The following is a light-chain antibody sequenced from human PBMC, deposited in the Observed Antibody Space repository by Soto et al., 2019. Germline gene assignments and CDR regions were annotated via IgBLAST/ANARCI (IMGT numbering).Light chain of an antibody. CDR2: IAS. V-gene: IGKV3-20*01. CDR1: QSVSSNY. CDR3: QQYGSSPWT. Sequence: EIVLTQSPGTLSLSPGERATLSCRASQSVSSNYLAWYQQKTGQTPRLLIYIASSRAPGIPDRFSGSGSGTHFTLTNSRVEPEDFAGYYCQQYGSSPWTFGQGTKVEIK. J-gene: IGKJ1*01.